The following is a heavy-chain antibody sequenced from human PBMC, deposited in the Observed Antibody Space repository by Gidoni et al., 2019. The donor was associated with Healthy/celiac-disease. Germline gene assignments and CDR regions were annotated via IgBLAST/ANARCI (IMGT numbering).Heavy chain of an antibody. CDR1: GFTFDDYA. V-gene: IGHV3-9*01. CDR3: AKDRSSGVGYYFDY. Sequence: EVQLVESGGGLVQLGRSLRLSCAASGFTFDDYAMHWVRQAPGKGLEWVSGFSWNSGSIGYADSVKGRFTISRDNAKNSLYLQMNSLRAEDTALYYCAKDRSSGVGYYFDYWGQGTLVTVSS. CDR2: FSWNSGSI. J-gene: IGHJ4*02. D-gene: IGHD6-6*01.